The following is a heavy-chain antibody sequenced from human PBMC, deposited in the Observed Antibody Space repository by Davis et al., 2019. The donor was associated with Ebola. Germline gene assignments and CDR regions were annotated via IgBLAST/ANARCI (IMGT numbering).Heavy chain of an antibody. Sequence: SETLSLTCAVYGGSFSGYYWSWIRQPPGKGLEWIGEINHSGSTNYNPSLKSRVTISVDTSKNQFSLKLSSVTAADTAVYYCARVGAVAHNWFDPWGQGTLVTVSS. D-gene: IGHD6-19*01. CDR1: GGSFSGYY. V-gene: IGHV4-34*01. CDR2: INHSGST. CDR3: ARVGAVAHNWFDP. J-gene: IGHJ5*02.